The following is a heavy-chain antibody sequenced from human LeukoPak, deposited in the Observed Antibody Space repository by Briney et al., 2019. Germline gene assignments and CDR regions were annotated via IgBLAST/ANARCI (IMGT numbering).Heavy chain of an antibody. CDR2: IIPILGIA. D-gene: IGHD5-12*01. CDR1: GYTFTGYY. J-gene: IGHJ4*02. V-gene: IGHV1-69*02. CDR3: ARFVDIVATRPNDY. Sequence: ASVKVSCKASGYTFTGYYMHWVRQAPGQGLEWMGRIIPILGIANYAQKFQGRVTITADKSTSTAYMELSSLRSEDTAVYYCARFVDIVATRPNDYWGQGTLVTVSS.